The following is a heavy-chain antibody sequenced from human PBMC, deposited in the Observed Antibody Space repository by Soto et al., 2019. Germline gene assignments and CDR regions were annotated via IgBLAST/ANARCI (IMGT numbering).Heavy chain of an antibody. D-gene: IGHD3-10*01. CDR3: ARLTPYITMVASGFFDY. Sequence: SETLSLTCTVSGGSISSSSYYWGWIRQPPGKGLEWIGSIYYSGSTYYNPSLKSRVTISVDTSKNQFSLKLSSVTAADTAVYYCARLTPYITMVASGFFDYWGQGTLVTVSS. V-gene: IGHV4-39*01. CDR2: IYYSGST. J-gene: IGHJ4*02. CDR1: GGSISSSSYY.